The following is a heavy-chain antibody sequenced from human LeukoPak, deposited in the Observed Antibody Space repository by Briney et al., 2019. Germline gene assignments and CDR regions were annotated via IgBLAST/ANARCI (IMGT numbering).Heavy chain of an antibody. CDR1: GFTFSSYE. V-gene: IGHV3-48*03. CDR3: ATTMVRGVIVYPYYFDY. CDR2: ISSSGSTI. D-gene: IGHD3-10*01. Sequence: GGSLRLSCAASGFTFSSYEMNWVRQAPGKGLEWVSYISSSGSTIYYADSVKGRFTISRDNAKNSLYLQMNSLRAEDTAVYYCATTMVRGVIVYPYYFDYWGQGTLVTVSS. J-gene: IGHJ4*02.